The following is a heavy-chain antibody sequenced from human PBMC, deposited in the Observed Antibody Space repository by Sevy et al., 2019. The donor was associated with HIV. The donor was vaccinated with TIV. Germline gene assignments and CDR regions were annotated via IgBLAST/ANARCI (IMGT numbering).Heavy chain of an antibody. CDR2: ISSRGDII. CDR1: GFTFSSYS. V-gene: IGHV3-48*02. D-gene: IGHD3-22*01. J-gene: IGHJ4*02. CDR3: ATEGRDSSGYYFLYYY. Sequence: GGSLRLSCAASGFTFSSYSMNWVRQAPGKGLEWVSYISSRGDIIYYADSVKGRFTISRDNAKNSLFLQMNSLRDEDTAAYYCATEGRDSSGYYFLYYYWGQGTLVTVSS.